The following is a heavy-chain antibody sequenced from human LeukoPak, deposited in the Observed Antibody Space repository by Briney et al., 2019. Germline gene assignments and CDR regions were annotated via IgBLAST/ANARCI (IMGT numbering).Heavy chain of an antibody. Sequence: ASVKVSCKASGYTFTGYYMHWVRQAPGQGLEWMGWINPNSGGTNYAQKFQGRVTMTRDTSTSTAYMELSRLRSDDTAVYYCARGPRGSYPFFDYWGQGTLVTVSS. CDR3: ARGPRGSYPFFDY. CDR2: INPNSGGT. J-gene: IGHJ4*02. CDR1: GYTFTGYY. D-gene: IGHD1-26*01. V-gene: IGHV1-2*02.